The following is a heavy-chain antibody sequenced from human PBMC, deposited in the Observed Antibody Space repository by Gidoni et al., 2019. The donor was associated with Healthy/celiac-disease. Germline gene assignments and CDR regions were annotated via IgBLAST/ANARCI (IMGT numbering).Heavy chain of an antibody. CDR1: GGSISSSRYY. J-gene: IGHJ4*02. V-gene: IGHV4-39*01. CDR3: ATNHVLLWFGESGSFDY. D-gene: IGHD3-10*01. CDR2: IYYSGST. Sequence: QLQLQESGPGRVKPSANLSLTCTVSGGSISSSRYYWGWIRQPPGKGLEWIGSIYYSGSTYYNQSLKSRVTIYVDTSKNQFSLKLSSVTAADTAVYYCATNHVLLWFGESGSFDYWGQGTLVTVSS.